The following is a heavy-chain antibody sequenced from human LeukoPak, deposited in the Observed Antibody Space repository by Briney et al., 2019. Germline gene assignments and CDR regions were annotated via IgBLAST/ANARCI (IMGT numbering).Heavy chain of an antibody. Sequence: PAGSLRLSCAASGFTFSSYWMHWVRQAPGKRLVWVSHINNDGSSTSYADSVKGRFTISRDNAKNTLYLQMNSLRTEDTAVYYCACYGIAPPYWGQGTLVTVSS. CDR3: ACYGIAPPY. V-gene: IGHV3-74*01. J-gene: IGHJ4*02. D-gene: IGHD2-15*01. CDR1: GFTFSSYW. CDR2: INNDGSST.